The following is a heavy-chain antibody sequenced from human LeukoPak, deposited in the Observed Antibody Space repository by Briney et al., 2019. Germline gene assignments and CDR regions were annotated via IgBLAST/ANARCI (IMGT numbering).Heavy chain of an antibody. Sequence: QPGGSLRLSCAASGFTFSSYGMHWVRQAPGKGLEWVAVISYDGSNRYYADSVKGRFTISRDNSKNTQYLQMNSLRAEDTAVYYCAKHSGSYQTAFDYWGQGTLVTVSS. V-gene: IGHV3-30*18. J-gene: IGHJ4*02. CDR1: GFTFSSYG. D-gene: IGHD1-26*01. CDR2: ISYDGSNR. CDR3: AKHSGSYQTAFDY.